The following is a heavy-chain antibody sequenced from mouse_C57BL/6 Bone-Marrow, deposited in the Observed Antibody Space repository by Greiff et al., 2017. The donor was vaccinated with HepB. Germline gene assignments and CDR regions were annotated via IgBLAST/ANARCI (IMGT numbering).Heavy chain of an antibody. V-gene: IGHV1-64*01. CDR2: IHPNSGST. CDR1: GYTFTSYW. J-gene: IGHJ1*03. D-gene: IGHD1-1*01. Sequence: QVQLQQPGAELVKPGASVKLSCKASGYTFTSYWMHWVKQRPGQGLEWIGMIHPNSGSTNYNEKFKGKATFTADTSSNTAYMQLSSLTTEDSAIYYCARGATVVADWYFDVWGTGTTVTVSS. CDR3: ARGATVVADWYFDV.